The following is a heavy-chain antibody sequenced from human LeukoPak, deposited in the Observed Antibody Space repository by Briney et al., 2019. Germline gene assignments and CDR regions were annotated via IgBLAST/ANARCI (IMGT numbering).Heavy chain of an antibody. V-gene: IGHV3-23*01. CDR1: GFTFSSYA. Sequence: GGSLRLSCAASGFTFSSYAMSGVRQAPGKGLEWVSAISGSGGSTYYAHSVKGRVTISRDNSKNTLYLQMNRLRVEDRGVYYCAKARGWEGDWGQGTLVTASS. J-gene: IGHJ4*02. CDR2: ISGSGGST. D-gene: IGHD1-26*01. CDR3: AKARGWEGD.